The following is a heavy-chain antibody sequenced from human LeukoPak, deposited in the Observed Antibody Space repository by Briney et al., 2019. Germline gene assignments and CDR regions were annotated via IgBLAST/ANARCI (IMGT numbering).Heavy chain of an antibody. CDR2: ISSSSSYI. D-gene: IGHD4-11*01. J-gene: IGHJ6*03. V-gene: IGHV3-21*01. CDR1: GFTFSSYS. CDR3: ARLMTTVTGYYYMDV. Sequence: GGSLRLSCAASGFTFSSYSMNWVRRAPGKGLEWVSSISSSSSYIYYADSVKGRFTISRDNAKNSLYLQMNSLRAEDTAVYYCARLMTTVTGYYYMDVWGKGTTVTVSS.